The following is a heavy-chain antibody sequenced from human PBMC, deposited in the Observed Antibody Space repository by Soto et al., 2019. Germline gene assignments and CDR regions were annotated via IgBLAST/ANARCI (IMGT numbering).Heavy chain of an antibody. CDR2: ISSSSSYI. D-gene: IGHD3-3*01. J-gene: IGHJ5*02. CDR3: ARDLGVLEWSIATWFDP. CDR1: GFTFSSYS. V-gene: IGHV3-21*01. Sequence: EVQLVESGGGLVKPGGSLRLSCAASGFTFSSYSMNWVRQAPGKGLEWVSSISSSSSYIYYADSVKGRFTISRDNAKNSLYLQMNSLRAEDTAVYYCARDLGVLEWSIATWFDPWGQGTLVTVSS.